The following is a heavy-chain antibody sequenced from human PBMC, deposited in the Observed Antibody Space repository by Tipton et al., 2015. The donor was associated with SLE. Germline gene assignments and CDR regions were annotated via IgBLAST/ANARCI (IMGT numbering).Heavy chain of an antibody. CDR3: AKDITWIQVWRHFDY. D-gene: IGHD1-20*01. CDR2: ISGSGGQV. Sequence: SLRLSCVASGYTFGEYGMSWVRQAPGKGLEWVATISGSGGQVYYADSGKGRFTISRDNSKNTVFLELNTLRAEDTAMYYCAKDITWIQVWRHFDYWGQGALVTVSS. CDR1: GYTFGEYG. J-gene: IGHJ4*02. V-gene: IGHV3-23*01.